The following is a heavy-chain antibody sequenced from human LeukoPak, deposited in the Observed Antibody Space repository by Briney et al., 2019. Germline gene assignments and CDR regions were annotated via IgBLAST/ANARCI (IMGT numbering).Heavy chain of an antibody. D-gene: IGHD2-15*01. CDR2: IYYSGST. V-gene: IGHV4-59*01. J-gene: IGHJ4*02. CDR3: AREFFFDGSLAVDY. Sequence: SETLSLTCTVSGGSISSYYWSWVRQPPGKGLEWIGYIYYSGSTNYNPSLKSRVTISVDTSKNQFSLKLSSVTAADTAVYYCAREFFFDGSLAVDYWGQGTLVTVSS. CDR1: GGSISSYY.